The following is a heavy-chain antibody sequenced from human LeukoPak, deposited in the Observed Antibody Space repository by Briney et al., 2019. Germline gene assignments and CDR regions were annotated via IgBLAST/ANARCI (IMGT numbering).Heavy chain of an antibody. CDR2: IYSGGST. CDR3: ARVRYSSSSHYYYYYMDV. D-gene: IGHD6-6*01. CDR1: GFTVSSNY. Sequence: GGSLRLSCAASGFTVSSNYMSWVRQAPGKGLEWVSVIYSGGSTYYADSVKGRFTISRDNSKNTLYLQMNSLRAEDTALYYCARVRYSSSSHYYYYYMDVWGKGTTVTVSS. V-gene: IGHV3-53*01. J-gene: IGHJ6*03.